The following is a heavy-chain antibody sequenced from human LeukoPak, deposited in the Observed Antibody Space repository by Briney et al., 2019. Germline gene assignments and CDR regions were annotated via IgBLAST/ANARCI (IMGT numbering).Heavy chain of an antibody. CDR2: IYSGGST. J-gene: IGHJ6*02. Sequence: GGSLRLSCAASGFTVSSNYMSWVRQAPGKGLEWVSVIYSGGSTYYADSVKGRFTISRDNSKNTLYLQMNSLRAEDTAVYYCARDRTYYYDATYGMDVWGQGTTVTVSS. CDR1: GFTVSSNY. V-gene: IGHV3-66*01. CDR3: ARDRTYYYDATYGMDV. D-gene: IGHD3-22*01.